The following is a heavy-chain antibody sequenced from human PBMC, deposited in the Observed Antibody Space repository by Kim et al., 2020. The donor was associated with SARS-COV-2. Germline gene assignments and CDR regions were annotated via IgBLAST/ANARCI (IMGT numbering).Heavy chain of an antibody. Sequence: SETLSLTCTVSGGSISSSSYYWGWIRQPPGKGLEWIGSIYYSGSTYYNPSLKSRVTISVDTSKNQFSLKLSSVTAADTAVYYCARNGWSGYDPISPYYFDYWGQGTLVTVSS. J-gene: IGHJ4*02. V-gene: IGHV4-39*07. CDR2: IYYSGST. D-gene: IGHD5-12*01. CDR1: GGSISSSSYY. CDR3: ARNGWSGYDPISPYYFDY.